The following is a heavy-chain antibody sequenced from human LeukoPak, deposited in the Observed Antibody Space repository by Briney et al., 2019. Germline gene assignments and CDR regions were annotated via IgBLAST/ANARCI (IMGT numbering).Heavy chain of an antibody. V-gene: IGHV4-34*01. CDR1: GGSFSGYY. CDR2: INHSGST. CDR3: ARSALLWFGELSYYYYGMDV. Sequence: SETLSLTCAVYGGSFSGYYWSWIRQPPGKGLEWIGEINHSGSTNYNPSLKSRVTISVDTSKNQFSLKLSSVTAADTAVYYCARSALLWFGELSYYYYGMDVWGQGTTVTVSS. D-gene: IGHD3-10*01. J-gene: IGHJ6*02.